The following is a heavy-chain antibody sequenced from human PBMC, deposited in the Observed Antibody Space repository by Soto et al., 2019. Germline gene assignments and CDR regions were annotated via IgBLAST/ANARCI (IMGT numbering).Heavy chain of an antibody. CDR2: IIPIFGTA. V-gene: IGHV1-69*13. CDR3: ARSGDSYGDIDY. Sequence: SVKVSCKVSGGTFSSYAISWVRQAPGKGLEWMGGIIPIFGTANYAQKFQGRVTITADESTSTAYMELSSLRSEDTAAYYCARSGDSYGDIDYWGQGTLVTVSS. J-gene: IGHJ4*02. CDR1: GGTFSSYA. D-gene: IGHD5-18*01.